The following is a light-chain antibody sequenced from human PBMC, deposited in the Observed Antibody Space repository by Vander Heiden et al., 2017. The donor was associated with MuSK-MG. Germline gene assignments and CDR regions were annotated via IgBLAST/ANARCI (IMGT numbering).Light chain of an antibody. J-gene: IGKJ4*01. CDR1: QSVSSSY. V-gene: IGKV3-20*01. CDR3: QQDGSSPLT. CDR2: GAS. Sequence: EFVLTQPPGTLSLSPGERATFTCRASQSVSSSYLAWYQQKPGQAPRLLIYGASSRATGIPDRFSGSGSGTDFTLTISRLEPEDFAVYYCQQDGSSPLTFGEGTKVEIK.